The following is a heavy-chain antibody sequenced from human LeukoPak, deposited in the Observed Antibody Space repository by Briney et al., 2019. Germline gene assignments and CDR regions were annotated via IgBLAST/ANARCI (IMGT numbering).Heavy chain of an antibody. CDR1: GDSISSYY. V-gene: IGHV4-59*01. CDR2: IYYSGST. CDR3: ARVIQYSSSWYGFDY. D-gene: IGHD6-13*01. J-gene: IGHJ4*02. Sequence: SETLSLTCTVSGDSISSYYWSWIRQPPGKGLEWTGYIYYSGSTNYNPSLKSRVTISVDTSKNQFSLKLSSVTAADTVVYYCARVIQYSSSWYGFDYWGQGTLVTVSS.